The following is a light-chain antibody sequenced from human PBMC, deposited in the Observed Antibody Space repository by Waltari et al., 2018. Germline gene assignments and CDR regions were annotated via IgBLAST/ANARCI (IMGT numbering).Light chain of an antibody. CDR1: QGIRSD. V-gene: IGKV1-6*01. CDR3: LQDYKYPWT. CDR2: AAS. J-gene: IGKJ1*01. Sequence: AIQMTQFQSSLSASIGDRVTITCRASQGIRSDLTWYQQKPGKAPKLLIYAASSLHSGVPSRFSGSGSWTDFTLTICNLQPEDFATYYCLQDYKYPWTFGQGTKVEIK.